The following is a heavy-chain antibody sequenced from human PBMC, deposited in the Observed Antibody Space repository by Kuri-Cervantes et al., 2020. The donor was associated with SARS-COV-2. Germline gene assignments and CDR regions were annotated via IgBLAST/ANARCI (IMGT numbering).Heavy chain of an antibody. J-gene: IGHJ6*03. V-gene: IGHV3-21*01. CDR3: ARVFSATHYYYYYMNV. Sequence: GESLKISCAASGFTFSSYSMSWVRQAPGKGLEWVSSISSSSSYIYYADSVKGRFTISRDNAKNSLYLQMNSLRAEDTAVYYCARVFSATHYYYYYMNVWGKGTTVTVSS. CDR1: GFTFSSYS. CDR2: ISSSSSYI.